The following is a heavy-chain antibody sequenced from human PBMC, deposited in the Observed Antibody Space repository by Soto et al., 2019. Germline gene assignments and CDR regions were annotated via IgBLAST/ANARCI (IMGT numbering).Heavy chain of an antibody. CDR2: IYYNGNT. Sequence: QLQLQESGPGLVKPSETLSLTCTVSGGSTSSSSYYWAWIRQPPGKRLEWIGSIYYNGNTYYNPSLKSRVTISVDTSKNQCSLRLNSLTAADTAVYYCTKSGGSSEFHYYMDVWGNGTTVTVSS. CDR3: TKSGGSSEFHYYMDV. CDR1: GGSTSSSSYY. V-gene: IGHV4-39*01. J-gene: IGHJ6*03. D-gene: IGHD2-15*01.